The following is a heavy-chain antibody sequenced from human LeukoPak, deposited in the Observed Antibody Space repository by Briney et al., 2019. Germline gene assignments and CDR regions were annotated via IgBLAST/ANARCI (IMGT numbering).Heavy chain of an antibody. J-gene: IGHJ4*02. CDR3: ARGGYSGSYYIADY. Sequence: GGSLRLSCAASGFTFDDYAMHWVRQAPGKGLEWVSGIGWNSGSIGYADSVKGRFTISRDNAKNSLYLQMNSLRAEDTAVYYCARGGYSGSYYIADYWGQGTLVTVSS. CDR1: GFTFDDYA. D-gene: IGHD1-26*01. CDR2: IGWNSGSI. V-gene: IGHV3-9*01.